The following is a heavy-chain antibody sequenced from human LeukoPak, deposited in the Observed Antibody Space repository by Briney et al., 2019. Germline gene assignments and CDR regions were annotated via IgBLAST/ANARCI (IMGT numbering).Heavy chain of an antibody. CDR3: ARDNYYDRPYYFDY. D-gene: IGHD3-22*01. Sequence: GGSLRLSCAASGFTFSSYSMNWVRQAPGKRLEWVSSISSSSSYIYYADSVKGRFTISRDNAKNSLYLQMNSLRAEDTAVYYCARDNYYDRPYYFDYWGQGTLVTVSS. J-gene: IGHJ4*02. CDR2: ISSSSSYI. CDR1: GFTFSSYS. V-gene: IGHV3-21*01.